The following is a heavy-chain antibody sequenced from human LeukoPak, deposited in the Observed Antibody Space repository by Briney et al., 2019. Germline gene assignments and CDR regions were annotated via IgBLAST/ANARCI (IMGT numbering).Heavy chain of an antibody. D-gene: IGHD6-13*01. CDR3: ARVCQQLHAFDI. V-gene: IGHV3-21*01. Sequence: PGGSLRLSCAASGFTFSSYWMSWVRQAPGKGLEWVSSISSSSSYIYYADSVKGRFTISRDNAKNSLYLQMNSLRAEDTAVYYCARVCQQLHAFDIWGQGTMVTVSS. CDR1: GFTFSSYW. J-gene: IGHJ3*02. CDR2: ISSSSSYI.